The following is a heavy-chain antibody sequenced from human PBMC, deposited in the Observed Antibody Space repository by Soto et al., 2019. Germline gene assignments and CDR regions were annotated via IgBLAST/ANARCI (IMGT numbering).Heavy chain of an antibody. CDR3: ARSGGLDRDFNY. D-gene: IGHD2-15*01. CDR1: GGTFSSDS. CDR2: IIPMFDTP. J-gene: IGHJ4*02. Sequence: QVQLVQSGAEVKKPGSSVKVSCKASGGTFSSDSFSWVRQAPGQGLEWMGGIIPMFDTPIYAQKFNDRVTITADESTRTAYMQLSSLRSGDTAVYYCARSGGLDRDFNYWGQGSLVTVSS. V-gene: IGHV1-69*12.